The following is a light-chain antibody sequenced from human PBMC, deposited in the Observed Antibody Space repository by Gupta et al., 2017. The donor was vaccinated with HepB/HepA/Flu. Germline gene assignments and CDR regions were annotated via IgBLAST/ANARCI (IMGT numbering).Light chain of an antibody. Sequence: QSVLTQPPSMSAAPGQQVTISCSGSRSNIGKNFVTWFQHLPGTAPRLLIYENNKRPSGIPDRFSGSKSGTSATLGITGLQTGDEADYYCETWDSTLSAGVFGGGTKLTVL. CDR3: ETWDSTLSAGV. J-gene: IGLJ3*02. V-gene: IGLV1-51*01. CDR1: RSNIGKNF. CDR2: ENN.